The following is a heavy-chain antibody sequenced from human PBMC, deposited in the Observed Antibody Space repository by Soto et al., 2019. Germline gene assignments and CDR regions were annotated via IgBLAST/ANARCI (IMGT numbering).Heavy chain of an antibody. V-gene: IGHV4-31*03. Sequence: QVQLQESGPGLVKPSQTLSLTCTVSGGSISSGGYFWSWIRQPPGKGLEWIGNIFYSGTTYYNPSLKSRVTIAVDTSKNQFALKLSSVTAAATAVYFCARGVLYWGQGTLVTVSS. J-gene: IGHJ4*02. CDR3: ARGVLY. D-gene: IGHD1-1*01. CDR2: IFYSGTT. CDR1: GGSISSGGYF.